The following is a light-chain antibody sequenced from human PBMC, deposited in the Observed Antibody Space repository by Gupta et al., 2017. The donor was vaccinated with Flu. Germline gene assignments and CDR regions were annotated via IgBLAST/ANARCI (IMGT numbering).Light chain of an antibody. CDR2: AAS. J-gene: IGKJ3*01. CDR1: QRISTY. CDR3: QQSFSVPLT. Sequence: DIKMTQSPSSLSASVGDRVTITCRASQRISTYLSWYHQKPGKAPNLLVYAASSLHSGVPSRFSGSGSGTDFTLTITTVQPEDFGTYYCQQSFSVPLTFGPGTNVNIK. V-gene: IGKV1-39*01.